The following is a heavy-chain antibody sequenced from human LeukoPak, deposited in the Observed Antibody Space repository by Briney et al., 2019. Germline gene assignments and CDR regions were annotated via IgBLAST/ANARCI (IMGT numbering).Heavy chain of an antibody. D-gene: IGHD3-22*01. V-gene: IGHV3-53*04. CDR3: ERGGYYGYLDY. J-gene: IGHJ4*02. CDR1: GFTVSSNY. CDR2: IYSGGST. Sequence: PGGSLRLSCAASGFTVSSNYMSWVRQAPGKGLEWVSVIYSGGSTYYADSVKGRFTISRHNSKNTLYLQVNSLRAEVTAVYYCERGGYYGYLDYWGQGTLVTVSS.